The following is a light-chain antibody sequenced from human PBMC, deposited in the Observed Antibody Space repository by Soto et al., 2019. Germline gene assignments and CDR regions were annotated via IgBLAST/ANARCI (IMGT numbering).Light chain of an antibody. V-gene: IGLV2-8*01. Sequence: QSALTQPPSASGSPGQSVTISCTGTSSDVGGYNYVSWYQQHPGKAPKLMIYEVSKRPSGVPDRFSGSKSGNTASRTVSGLQAEDEADYYCSSYAGSTGWVFGGGTKLTVL. CDR1: SSDVGGYNY. J-gene: IGLJ3*02. CDR3: SSYAGSTGWV. CDR2: EVS.